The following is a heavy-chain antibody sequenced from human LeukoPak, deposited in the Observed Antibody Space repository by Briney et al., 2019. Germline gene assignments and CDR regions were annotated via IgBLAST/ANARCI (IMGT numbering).Heavy chain of an antibody. D-gene: IGHD2-15*01. J-gene: IGHJ4*02. CDR3: ARDSLQYAIPHCSGGGCTTAGDY. V-gene: IGHV4-39*02. CDR2: IYYSGST. Sequence: SETLSLTCTVSGGSISSSSYYWGWIRQPPGKGLEWIGSIYYSGSTYYNPSLKSRVTISVDTSKNQFSLKLSSVTAADTAVYYCARDSLQYAIPHCSGGGCTTAGDYWGQGTLVTVSS. CDR1: GGSISSSSYY.